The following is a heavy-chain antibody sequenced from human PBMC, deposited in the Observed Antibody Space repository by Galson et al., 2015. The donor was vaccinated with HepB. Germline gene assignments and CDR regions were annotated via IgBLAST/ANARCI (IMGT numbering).Heavy chain of an antibody. Sequence: SLRLSCAASGFTFSSYSMNWVRQAPGKGLEWVSSISSSSSYIYYADSVKGRFTISRDNAKNSLYLQMNSLRAEDTAVYYCAREAEPYSNYPDYWGQGTLVTVSS. CDR2: ISSSSSYI. J-gene: IGHJ4*02. D-gene: IGHD4-11*01. V-gene: IGHV3-21*01. CDR1: GFTFSSYS. CDR3: AREAEPYSNYPDY.